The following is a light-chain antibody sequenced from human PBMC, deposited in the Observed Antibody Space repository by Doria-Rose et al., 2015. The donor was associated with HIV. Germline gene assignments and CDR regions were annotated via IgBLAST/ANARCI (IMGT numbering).Light chain of an antibody. V-gene: IGKV3-20*01. CDR3: HQYGTSWT. CDR2: DGS. CDR1: QSFSSTY. Sequence: TQSPGTLSLSPGERATLSCRASQSFSSTYLAWYQQKPGQAPSLLIYDGSTRATGIPDRFSASGSGTVFTLTINRLEPEDSALYYCHQYGTSWTFGQGTKVEI. J-gene: IGKJ1*01.